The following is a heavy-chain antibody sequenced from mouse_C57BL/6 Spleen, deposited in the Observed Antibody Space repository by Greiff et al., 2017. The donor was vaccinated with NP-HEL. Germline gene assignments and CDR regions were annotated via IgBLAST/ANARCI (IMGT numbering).Heavy chain of an antibody. D-gene: IGHD2-1*01. CDR2: IRLKSDNYAT. V-gene: IGHV6-3*01. CDR3: TVYGNRYYYAMDY. CDR1: GFTFSNYW. J-gene: IGHJ4*01. Sequence: EVMLVESGGGLVQPGGSMKLSCVASGFTFSNYWMNWVRQSPEKGLEWVAQIRLKSDNYATHYAESVKGRFTISRDDSKSSVYLQMNNLRAEDTGIYYCTVYGNRYYYAMDYWGQGTSVTVSS.